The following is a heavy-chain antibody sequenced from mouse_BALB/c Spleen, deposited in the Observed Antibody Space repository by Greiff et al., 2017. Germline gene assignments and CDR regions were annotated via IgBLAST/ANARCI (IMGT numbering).Heavy chain of an antibody. CDR1: GFTFSSYT. V-gene: IGHV5-6-4*01. Sequence: EVKLVESGGGLVKPGGSLKLSCAASGFTFSSYTMSWVRQTPEKRLVWVATISSCGSYTDYTDSVKGRFTISRDNAKNTLYLQMSSLKSEDTAMYYCTKDNDGSSYDAMDYWGQGTSVTVSS. CDR3: TKDNDGSSYDAMDY. D-gene: IGHD1-1*01. J-gene: IGHJ4*01. CDR2: ISSCGSYT.